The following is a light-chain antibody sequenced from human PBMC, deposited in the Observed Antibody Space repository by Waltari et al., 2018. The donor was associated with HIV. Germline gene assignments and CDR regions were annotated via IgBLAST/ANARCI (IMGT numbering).Light chain of an antibody. CDR3: QQYNSFSWT. CDR2: DAS. Sequence: DIQMTQSPSTLSASVGDRITITCRASQSVSSWLAWYQQKPGKVPQLLNYDASSLEIGGPSRFSGSGYGTEFALTISSLQPDDFATYYCQQYNSFSWTFGQGTKVDIK. V-gene: IGKV1-5*03. J-gene: IGKJ1*01. CDR1: QSVSSW.